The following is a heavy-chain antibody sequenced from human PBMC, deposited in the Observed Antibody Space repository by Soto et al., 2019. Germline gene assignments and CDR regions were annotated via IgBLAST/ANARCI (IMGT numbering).Heavy chain of an antibody. V-gene: IGHV4-31*03. CDR3: SRSDIL. CDR2: IYYSGST. Sequence: SETLSLTCTVSGGSIISGGSYWIWIRQQPGKSLEWIGCIYYSGSTYYNPSLESRLTISVDTSENQFSLKLTSVTVADTAVYYCSRSDILWGQGILVTVS. D-gene: IGHD3-9*01. J-gene: IGHJ4*02. CDR1: GGSIISGGSY.